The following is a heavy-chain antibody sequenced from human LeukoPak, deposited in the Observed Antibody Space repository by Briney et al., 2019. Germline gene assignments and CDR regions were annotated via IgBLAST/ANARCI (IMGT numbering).Heavy chain of an antibody. CDR2: IKSNTDGGTA. J-gene: IGHJ4*02. CDR1: GFTFSNAW. Sequence: GGSLRLSCAASGFTFSNAWMSWVRQAPGKGLEWVGRIKSNTDGGTADYAAPVKDRVTISRDDSKNTLYLQTNSLKTEDTAVYYCTTDPRNGYYFDYWGQGTLATVSS. D-gene: IGHD1-1*01. CDR3: TTDPRNGYYFDY. V-gene: IGHV3-15*01.